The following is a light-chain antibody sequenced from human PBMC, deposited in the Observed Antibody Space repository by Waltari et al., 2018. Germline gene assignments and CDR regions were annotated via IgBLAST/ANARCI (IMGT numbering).Light chain of an antibody. CDR1: QSVSNN. V-gene: IGKV3D-15*01. CDR3: QQYSNWPPWT. J-gene: IGKJ1*01. Sequence: EVVMTQSPVTLSVSPGERATLSCRASQSVSNNLAWYQHKPGQAPRLVMYEASTRASGLPARFSGTGSGREFTLTINSLQSEDVAIYYCQQYSNWPPWTFGQGTKVEIK. CDR2: EAS.